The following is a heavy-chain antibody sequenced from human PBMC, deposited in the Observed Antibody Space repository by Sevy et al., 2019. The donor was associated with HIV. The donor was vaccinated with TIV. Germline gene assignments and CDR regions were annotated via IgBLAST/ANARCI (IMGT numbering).Heavy chain of an antibody. CDR1: GGSFSGYY. D-gene: IGHD3-9*01. Sequence: SETLSLTCALYGGSFSGYYWSWIRQAPGKGLEWIGEINRSGRTNYNSSLKSRVTISVDTSKNQFSLNVTSVTAADTGVYYCARGKGTGLDPWGQGSLVTVSS. V-gene: IGHV4-34*01. J-gene: IGHJ5*02. CDR3: ARGKGTGLDP. CDR2: INRSGRT.